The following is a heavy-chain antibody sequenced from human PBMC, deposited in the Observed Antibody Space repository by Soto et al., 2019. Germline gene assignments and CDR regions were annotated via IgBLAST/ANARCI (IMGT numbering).Heavy chain of an antibody. J-gene: IGHJ6*02. CDR3: ARAPIGGNSQLDYYYGMDV. Sequence: SVKVSCKASGGTFSSYATSWERQAPGQGLEWMGGIIPIFGTANYAQKFQGRVTITADESTSTAYMELSSLRSEDTAVYYCARAPIGGNSQLDYYYGMDVWGQGTTVTVSS. D-gene: IGHD2-21*02. V-gene: IGHV1-69*13. CDR2: IIPIFGTA. CDR1: GGTFSSYA.